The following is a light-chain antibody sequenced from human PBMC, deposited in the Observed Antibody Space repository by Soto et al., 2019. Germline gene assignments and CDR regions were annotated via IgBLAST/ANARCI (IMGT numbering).Light chain of an antibody. V-gene: IGLV2-23*01. CDR1: SSDVGSYSV. Sequence: QAVVTQPASVSGSPGQSITISCTGTSSDVGSYSVVSWYQQHHGKAPKLMIYEDTKRPSGISNRFSGSKSGNTASLTISGLHAEDEADYYCCSYAGSSTFSWVFAGGTKLTVL. CDR2: EDT. CDR3: CSYAGSSTFSWV. J-gene: IGLJ3*02.